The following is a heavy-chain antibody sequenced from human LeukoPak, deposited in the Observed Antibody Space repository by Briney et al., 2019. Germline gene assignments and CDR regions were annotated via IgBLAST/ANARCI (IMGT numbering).Heavy chain of an antibody. D-gene: IGHD1-14*01. Sequence: SETLSLTCTASGGSISSYYWSWIRQPPGKGLEWIGYIYYSGSTNYNPSLKSRVPISVDTSKNQFSLKLSSVTAADTAVYYCARANPSHWFDPWGQGTLVTVSS. CDR1: GGSISSYY. V-gene: IGHV4-59*01. J-gene: IGHJ5*02. CDR3: ARANPSHWFDP. CDR2: IYYSGST.